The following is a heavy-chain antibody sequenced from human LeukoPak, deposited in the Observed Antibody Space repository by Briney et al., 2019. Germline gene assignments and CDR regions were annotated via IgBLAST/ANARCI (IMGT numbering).Heavy chain of an antibody. D-gene: IGHD3-16*01. CDR3: VKFGGAQLPTVYNWFDS. Sequence: GGSLRLSCAASGFTFEDYAMHWVRQAPGKGLEWVSGISWNSGSIGYADSVKGRFTISRDNAKNSLYLQMNSLRAEDTALYYCVKFGGAQLPTVYNWFDSWGQGTLVTVSS. J-gene: IGHJ5*01. CDR1: GFTFEDYA. CDR2: ISWNSGSI. V-gene: IGHV3-9*01.